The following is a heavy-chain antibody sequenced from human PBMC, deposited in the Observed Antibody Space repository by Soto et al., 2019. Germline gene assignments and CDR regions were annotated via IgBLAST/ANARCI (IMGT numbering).Heavy chain of an antibody. CDR3: AKWSYGVSV. J-gene: IGHJ4*02. V-gene: IGHV3-7*01. CDR2: IREDGSDK. Sequence: GGSLRLSCAASGFTFSSYSMNWVRQAPGKGLEWVANIREDGSDKYYVDPVKGRFTISRDNAKNSLYLQMNSLRADDTAVYYCAKWSYGVSVWGQGTLVTVSS. CDR1: GFTFSSYS. D-gene: IGHD1-26*01.